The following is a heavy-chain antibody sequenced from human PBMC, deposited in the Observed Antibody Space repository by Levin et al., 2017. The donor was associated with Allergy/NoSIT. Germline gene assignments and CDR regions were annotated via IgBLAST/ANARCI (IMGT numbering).Heavy chain of an antibody. CDR2: INHSGST. CDR3: ARGWQFWDY. D-gene: IGHD6-19*01. Sequence: PGGSLRLSCAVYGGSFSGYYWSWIRQPPGKGLEWIGEINHSGSTNYNPSLKSRVTISVDTSKNQFSLKLSSVTAADTAVYYCARGWQFWDYWGQGTLVTVSS. J-gene: IGHJ4*02. CDR1: GGSFSGYY. V-gene: IGHV4-34*01.